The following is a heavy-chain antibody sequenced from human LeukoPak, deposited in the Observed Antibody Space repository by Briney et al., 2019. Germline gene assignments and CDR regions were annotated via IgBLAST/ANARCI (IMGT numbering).Heavy chain of an antibody. V-gene: IGHV4-59*11. CDR3: ARGYYDTPGAFDI. CDR2: IYYSGST. CDR1: GGSISSHY. J-gene: IGHJ3*02. D-gene: IGHD3-22*01. Sequence: PSETLSLTCTVSGGSISSHYWSWIRQPPGKGLEWIGYIYYSGSTNYNPSLKCRVTISVDTSKNQFSLKLSSVTAADTAVYYCARGYYDTPGAFDIWGQGIMVTVSS.